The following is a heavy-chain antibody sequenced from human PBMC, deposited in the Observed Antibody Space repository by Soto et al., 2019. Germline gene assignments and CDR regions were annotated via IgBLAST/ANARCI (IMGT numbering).Heavy chain of an antibody. Sequence: SETLSLTCAVYGGSFSGYYWTWIRQPPGTGLEWIGEINHSGSTNYNPSLKSRVTISVDTSKNQFSLKMTSVTAADTAVYYCAGARATIAAAAIFDCWGQGTTVTVSS. CDR2: INHSGST. CDR3: AGARATIAAAAIFDC. V-gene: IGHV4-34*01. D-gene: IGHD6-13*01. J-gene: IGHJ4*03. CDR1: GGSFSGYY.